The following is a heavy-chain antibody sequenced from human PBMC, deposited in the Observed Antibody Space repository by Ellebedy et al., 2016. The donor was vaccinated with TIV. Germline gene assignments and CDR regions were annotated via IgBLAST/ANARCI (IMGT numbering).Heavy chain of an antibody. CDR1: GGSFSTYY. J-gene: IGHJ5*02. CDR3: ARGEPISIFTS. CDR2: INHSGST. V-gene: IGHV4-34*01. Sequence: SETLSLTXAVYGGSFSTYYWTWIRQPPGKGLDWIGEINHSGSTDFNPSLKSRVTISRDMSKNQFSLKLTSVTAADTAVYYCARGEPISIFTSWGQGTLVTVSS. D-gene: IGHD1-14*01.